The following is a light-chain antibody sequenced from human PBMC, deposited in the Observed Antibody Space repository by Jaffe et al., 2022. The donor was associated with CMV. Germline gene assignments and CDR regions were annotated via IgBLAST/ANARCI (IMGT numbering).Light chain of an antibody. CDR2: KAS. Sequence: DIQMTQFPSTLSASVGDRVTITCRASQSISGRLAWYQQKPGKAPKLVIYKASTLQSGVPSRFSGSESGTEFTLTISSLQPDDFATYYCQQSYSSSWTFGQGTKVEIK. CDR3: QQSYSSSWT. J-gene: IGKJ1*01. V-gene: IGKV1-5*03. CDR1: QSISGR.